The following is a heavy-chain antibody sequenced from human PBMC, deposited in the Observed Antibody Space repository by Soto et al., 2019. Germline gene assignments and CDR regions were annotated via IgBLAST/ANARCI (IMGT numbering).Heavy chain of an antibody. V-gene: IGHV4-59*01. J-gene: IGHJ4*02. D-gene: IGHD3-22*01. CDR2: IYYSGST. Sequence: PSETLSLTCTVSGGSISSYYWSWIRQPPGKGLEWIGYIYYSGSTNYNPSLKSRVTISVDTSKNQFSLKLSSVTAADTAVYYCARASLRRGPEYYYDSLYYFDYWGQGTLVTVSS. CDR1: GGSISSYY. CDR3: ARASLRRGPEYYYDSLYYFDY.